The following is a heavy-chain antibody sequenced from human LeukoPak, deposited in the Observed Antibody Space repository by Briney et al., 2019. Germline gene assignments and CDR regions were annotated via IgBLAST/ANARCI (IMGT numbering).Heavy chain of an antibody. D-gene: IGHD2/OR15-2a*01. Sequence: GGSLRLSCAASGFTFSSYAMHWVRQAPGKGLEWVAVISYDGSNKYYADSVKGRSTISRDNSKNTLYLQMNSLRAEDTAVYYCARDFRYYFDYWGQGTLVTVSS. CDR2: ISYDGSNK. V-gene: IGHV3-30*01. CDR3: ARDFRYYFDY. J-gene: IGHJ4*02. CDR1: GFTFSSYA.